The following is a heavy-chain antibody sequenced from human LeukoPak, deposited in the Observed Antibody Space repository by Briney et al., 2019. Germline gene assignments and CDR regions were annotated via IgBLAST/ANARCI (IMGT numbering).Heavy chain of an antibody. V-gene: IGHV4-34*01. CDR2: INDSGST. D-gene: IGHD3-22*01. CDR3: ARDAPNHYDSSGYYQRNAFDI. Sequence: PSETLSLTCAVYGGSFSGYYWNWIRQPPGKGLEWIGEINDSGSTNYNPSLKSRVTISVDTSKNQFSLKLSSVTAADTAVYYCARDAPNHYDSSGYYQRNAFDIWGQGTMVTVSS. J-gene: IGHJ3*02. CDR1: GGSFSGYY.